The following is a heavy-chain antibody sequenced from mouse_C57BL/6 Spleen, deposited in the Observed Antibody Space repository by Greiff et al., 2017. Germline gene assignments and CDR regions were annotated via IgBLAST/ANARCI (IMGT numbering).Heavy chain of an antibody. Sequence: DVKLVESGEGLVKPGGSLKLSCAASGFTFSSYAMSWVRQTPEKRLEWVAYISSGGDYIYYADTVKGRFTISRDNARNTLYLQMSSLKSEDTAMYYCTSQPRYDYDGDAMDYWGQGTSVTVSS. CDR2: ISSGGDYI. CDR3: TSQPRYDYDGDAMDY. J-gene: IGHJ4*01. CDR1: GFTFSSYA. V-gene: IGHV5-9-1*02. D-gene: IGHD2-4*01.